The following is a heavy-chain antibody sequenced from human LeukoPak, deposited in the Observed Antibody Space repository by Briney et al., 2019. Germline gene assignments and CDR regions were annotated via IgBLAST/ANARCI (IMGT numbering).Heavy chain of an antibody. V-gene: IGHV3-74*01. CDR1: GLTFSSNR. CDR3: ARDYYGADEF. D-gene: IGHD4-17*01. J-gene: IGHJ4*02. CDR2: INGDGSRA. Sequence: GGSLRLSCVASGLTFSSNRMHWVRQAPGKELVWVSQINGDGSRAGYADSVKGRFTISRDNAKNTVYLQMNSLRVEDTALYYCARDYYGADEFWGQGTVVSVSS.